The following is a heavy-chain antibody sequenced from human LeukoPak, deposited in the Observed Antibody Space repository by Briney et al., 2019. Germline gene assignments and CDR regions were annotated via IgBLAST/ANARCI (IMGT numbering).Heavy chain of an antibody. J-gene: IGHJ5*02. V-gene: IGHV4-39*07. CDR1: GGSISSSSYY. D-gene: IGHD3-9*01. CDR2: IYYSGST. CDR3: ARVLLRYFDWLDRSFNWFDP. Sequence: SETLSLTCTVSGGSISSSSYYWGWIRQPPGKGLEWIGSIYYSGSTYYNPSLKSRVTISVDTSKNQFSLKLSSVTAADTAVYYCARVLLRYFDWLDRSFNWFDPWGQGTLVTVSS.